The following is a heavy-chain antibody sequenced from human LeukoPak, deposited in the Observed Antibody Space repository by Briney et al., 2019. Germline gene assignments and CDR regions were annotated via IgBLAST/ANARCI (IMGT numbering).Heavy chain of an antibody. CDR3: ARFDYSGPFDF. V-gene: IGHV4-34*01. CDR1: GGSVRGYF. CDR2: INHTGST. J-gene: IGHJ4*02. D-gene: IGHD4-23*01. Sequence: PSETLSLTCTVSGGSVRGYFWSWVRQPPEKKGLEWLGEINHTGSTHYNPSLKGRVTISIDTSKNQFSLRLTSVTAADTAVYYCARFDYSGPFDFWGQGALVTVSS.